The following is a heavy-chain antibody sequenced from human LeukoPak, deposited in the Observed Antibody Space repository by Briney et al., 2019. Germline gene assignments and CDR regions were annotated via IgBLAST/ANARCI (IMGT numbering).Heavy chain of an antibody. Sequence: GSSVKVSCKASGGTFSSYTISWVRQAPGQGREWMGRIIPILGIANYAQKFQGRDTITADKSTSTAYMELSSLRSEDTAVYYCARGPSGGLPYYFDYWGQGTLVTVSS. CDR2: IIPILGIA. V-gene: IGHV1-69*02. J-gene: IGHJ4*02. CDR1: GGTFSSYT. CDR3: ARGPSGGLPYYFDY.